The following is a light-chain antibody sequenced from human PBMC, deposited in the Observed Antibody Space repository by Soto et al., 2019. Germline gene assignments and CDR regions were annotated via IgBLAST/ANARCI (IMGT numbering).Light chain of an antibody. V-gene: IGKV3-11*01. CDR3: QQRSNS. CDR2: DAS. CDR1: QSVSRS. J-gene: IGKJ4*01. Sequence: EIVLAQSPATLSLSPGDRATLSCRASQSVSRSFPWYQQKPGQAPRLLIYDASTRATGIPPRFSGSGSGTDFTLTISSLEPEDFAVYYCQQRSNSFGGGTKVDIK.